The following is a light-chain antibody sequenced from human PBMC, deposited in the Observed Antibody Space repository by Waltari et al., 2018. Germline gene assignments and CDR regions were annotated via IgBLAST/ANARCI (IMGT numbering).Light chain of an antibody. CDR3: QQSYSTPPFT. Sequence: DIQRTQAPSSLPTSVGDRVTITCRASQSISSYLNWYQQKPGKAPKLLIYAASSLQSGVPSRFSGSGSGTDFTLTISSLQPEDFATYYCQQSYSTPPFTFGPGTKVDIK. V-gene: IGKV1-39*01. J-gene: IGKJ3*01. CDR1: QSISSY. CDR2: AAS.